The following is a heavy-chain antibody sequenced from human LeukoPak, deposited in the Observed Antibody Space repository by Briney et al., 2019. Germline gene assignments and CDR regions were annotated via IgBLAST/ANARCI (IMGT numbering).Heavy chain of an antibody. CDR1: GFTFSSSG. D-gene: IGHD5-18*01. CDR2: ITGSGGST. J-gene: IGHJ4*02. V-gene: IGHV3-23*01. CDR3: ARGRNTGRQFYFDY. Sequence: GGSLRLSCAASGFTFSSSGMGWVRQDPGKELECVSPITGSGGSTSYTDSVKGRFTISRDNSKNTLYLQMNSLRAEDTAVYYCARGRNTGRQFYFDYWGQGTLVTVAS.